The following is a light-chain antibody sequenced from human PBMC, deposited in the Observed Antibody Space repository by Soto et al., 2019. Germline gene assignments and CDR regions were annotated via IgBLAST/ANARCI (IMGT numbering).Light chain of an antibody. Sequence: SVLTQPASVSGSPGQSITISCTGTSSDVGSYNVVSWYQQHPGKAPKLLIYEVSKRPSGVSDRFSGSKSGNTASLTISGLQAEDEADYHCCSYAGSSSAYVFGTGTKVTVL. J-gene: IGLJ1*01. CDR2: EVS. CDR1: SSDVGSYNV. CDR3: CSYAGSSSAYV. V-gene: IGLV2-23*02.